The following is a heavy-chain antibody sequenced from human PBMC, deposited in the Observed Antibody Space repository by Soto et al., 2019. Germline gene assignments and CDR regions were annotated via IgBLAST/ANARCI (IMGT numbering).Heavy chain of an antibody. Sequence: PGESLKISCKGSGYSFTSYWISWVRQMPGKGLEWMGRIDPSDSYTNYSPSFQGHVTISADKSISTAYLQWSSLKASDTATYYCARSDYCTNGVCYSGMDVWGQGTTVTVSS. CDR1: GYSFTSYW. CDR3: ARSDYCTNGVCYSGMDV. D-gene: IGHD2-8*01. V-gene: IGHV5-10-1*01. CDR2: IDPSDSYT. J-gene: IGHJ6*02.